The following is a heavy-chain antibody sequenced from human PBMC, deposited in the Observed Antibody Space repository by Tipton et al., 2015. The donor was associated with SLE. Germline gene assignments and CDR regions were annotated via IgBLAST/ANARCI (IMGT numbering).Heavy chain of an antibody. CDR1: GGTFSSYA. CDR2: IIPIFGTA. J-gene: IGHJ6*03. V-gene: IGHV1-69*01. D-gene: IGHD7-27*01. CDR3: AMDTRLSRLELGGYYYYYYMDV. Sequence: QVQLVQSGAEVKKPGSSVKVSCKASGGTFSSYAISWVRQAPGQGLEWMGGIIPIFGTANYAQKFQGRVTITADESTSTAYMELSSLRSEDTAVYYCAMDTRLSRLELGGYYYYYYMDVWGKGTTVTVSS.